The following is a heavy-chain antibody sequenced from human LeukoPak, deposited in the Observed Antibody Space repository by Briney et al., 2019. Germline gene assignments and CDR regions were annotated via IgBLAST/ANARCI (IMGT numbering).Heavy chain of an antibody. CDR3: VRAHHPGGWFDP. Sequence: GGSLRLSCEGSGFTISTYSMNWVRQAPGKGLEWVSYISSSSNTIYYADSVKGRFTISRDNAKNSLYLQMNSLTAEDTAVHYCVRAHHPGGWFDPWGQGTLVTVSS. D-gene: IGHD3-10*01. J-gene: IGHJ5*02. V-gene: IGHV3-48*01. CDR2: ISSSSNTI. CDR1: GFTISTYS.